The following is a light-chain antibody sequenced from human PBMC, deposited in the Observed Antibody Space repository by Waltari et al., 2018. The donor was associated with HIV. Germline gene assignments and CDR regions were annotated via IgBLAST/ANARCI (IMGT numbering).Light chain of an antibody. CDR1: QSVLYSSNNNNY. CDR2: WAS. V-gene: IGKV4-1*01. CDR3: QQSYSTPPYT. J-gene: IGKJ2*01. Sequence: DIVMTQSPDSLTVFLGERADIHRQSSQSVLYSSNNNNYLAWYQQKAGQPPKLLIYWASTRASGVPDRFSASGSGTDFTLTISSLQPEDFATYYCQQSYSTPPYTFGQGTKLEIK.